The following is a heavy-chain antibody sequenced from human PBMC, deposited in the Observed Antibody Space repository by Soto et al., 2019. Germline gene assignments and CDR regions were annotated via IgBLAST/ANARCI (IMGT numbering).Heavy chain of an antibody. CDR3: ARGYDYVSIRGPLDGMDV. CDR2: IIPIFGTA. Sequence: QVQLVQSGAEVKKPGSSVKVSCKASGGTFSSYAISWVRQAPGQGLEWMGGIIPIFGTANYAQKFQGRVTVTADXXSXTXXMELSSLRSEDTAVYYWARGYDYVSIRGPLDGMDVWGQGTTVTVSS. J-gene: IGHJ6*02. V-gene: IGHV1-69*12. D-gene: IGHD3-16*01. CDR1: GGTFSSYA.